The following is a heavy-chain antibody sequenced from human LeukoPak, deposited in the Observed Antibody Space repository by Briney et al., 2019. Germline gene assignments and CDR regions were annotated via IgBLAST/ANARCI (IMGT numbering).Heavy chain of an antibody. CDR1: GGSISSYY. CDR3: ARDQTVVPAATRYYYYYGMDV. CDR2: IYYSGST. Sequence: PSETLSLTCTVSGGSISSYYWSWLRQPPGKGLEWIGYIYYSGSTNYNPSLKSRVTISVDTSKNQFSLKLSSVTAADTAVNYCARDQTVVPAATRYYYYYGMDVWGQGTTVTVSS. V-gene: IGHV4-59*01. D-gene: IGHD2-2*01. J-gene: IGHJ6*02.